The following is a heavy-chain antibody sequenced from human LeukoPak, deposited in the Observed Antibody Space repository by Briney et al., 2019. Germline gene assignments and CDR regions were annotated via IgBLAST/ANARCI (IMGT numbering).Heavy chain of an antibody. V-gene: IGHV3-11*04. J-gene: IGHJ4*02. D-gene: IGHD1-26*01. CDR2: ISSSGSTI. CDR1: GFTFSDYY. CDR3: ARAPSEKGAKGLYFDY. Sequence: GGSLRLSCAASGFTFSDYYMSWIRQAPGKGLEWVSYISSSGSTIYYADSVKGRFTISGDNAKNSLYLQMNGLRAEDTAVYYCARAPSEKGAKGLYFDYWGQGTLVTVSS.